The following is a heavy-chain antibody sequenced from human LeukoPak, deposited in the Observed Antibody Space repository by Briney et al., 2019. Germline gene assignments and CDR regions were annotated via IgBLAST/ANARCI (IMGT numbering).Heavy chain of an antibody. V-gene: IGHV3-21*01. Sequence: GGSLRLSCAASGFTFSSYSMNWVRQAPGKGLEWVSSITSDRSYIYYADSVKGRFTISRDNAKNSLYLQMNSLRVDDTAVYYCARDRLDSYGSEFDYWGQGTLVTVSS. CDR3: ARDRLDSYGSEFDY. CDR2: ITSDRSYI. J-gene: IGHJ4*02. D-gene: IGHD5-18*01. CDR1: GFTFSSYS.